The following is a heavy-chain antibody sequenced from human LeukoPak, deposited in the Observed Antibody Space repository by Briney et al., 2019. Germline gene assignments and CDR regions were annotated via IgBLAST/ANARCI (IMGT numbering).Heavy chain of an antibody. Sequence: ASVKVSCKASGGTFSSYAISWVRQAPGQGLEWMGGIFPIFGTANYAQKFQGRVTITPDESTSTAYMELRILRSDDTAVCYCARDPSRYYYGSESYYNVYYYMDVWVKGTTVTICS. CDR1: GGTFSSYA. D-gene: IGHD3-10*01. CDR3: ARDPSRYYYGSESYYNVYYYMDV. J-gene: IGHJ6*03. CDR2: IFPIFGTA. V-gene: IGHV1-69*13.